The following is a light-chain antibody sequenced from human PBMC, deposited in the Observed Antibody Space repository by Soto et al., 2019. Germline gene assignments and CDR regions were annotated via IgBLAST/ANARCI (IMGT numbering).Light chain of an antibody. V-gene: IGKV3D-15*01. CDR1: QSVSSN. CDR3: QQYNNWPLS. Sequence: EIVMTQSPANLSVSPGERATLSCRASQSVSSNLAWYQQKPGQAPRLLIYGASTRATGIPARFSGSGSGTDFTLTISSLQSEDFAVYYCQQYNNWPLSFGQGTKVDIK. J-gene: IGKJ1*01. CDR2: GAS.